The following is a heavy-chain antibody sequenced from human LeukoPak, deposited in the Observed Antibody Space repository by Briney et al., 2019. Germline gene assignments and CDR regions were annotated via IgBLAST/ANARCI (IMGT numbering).Heavy chain of an antibody. CDR2: IIPIFGTA. D-gene: IGHD3-3*01. V-gene: IGHV1-69*13. Sequence: SVKVSCKASGGTFSSYAISWVRQAPGQGLEWMGGIIPIFGTANYAQKFQGRVTITADESTSTAFMELSSLRSEDTAVYYCARVQIPYDFWSGYWDYWGQGTLVTVSS. J-gene: IGHJ4*02. CDR3: ARVQIPYDFWSGYWDY. CDR1: GGTFSSYA.